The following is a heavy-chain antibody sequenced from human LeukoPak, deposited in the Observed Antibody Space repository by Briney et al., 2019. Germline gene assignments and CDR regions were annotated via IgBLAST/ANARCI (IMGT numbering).Heavy chain of an antibody. CDR3: ARVRGSGTRMVALDY. D-gene: IGHD3-10*01. CDR2: IYYSGST. Sequence: SQTLSLTCTVSGGSISSYYWSWIRQPPGKGLEWIGYIYYSGSTNYNPSLKSRVTISVDTSKNQFSLKLSSVTAADTAVYYCARVRGSGTRMVALDYWGQGTLVTVSS. J-gene: IGHJ4*02. V-gene: IGHV4-59*01. CDR1: GGSISSYY.